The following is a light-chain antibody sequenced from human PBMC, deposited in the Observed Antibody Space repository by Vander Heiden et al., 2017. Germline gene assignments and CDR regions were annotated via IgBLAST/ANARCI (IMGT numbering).Light chain of an antibody. CDR1: SLRTNS. Sequence: SSELTQDPALSVALGQTVRITCQGASLRTNSASWYQQKPGQAPVLVIYRKTNRPAGIPDRFSGSSSGNTASLTITGAQAEDEADYYCNSRDSSGNVVFGGGTKLTVL. CDR3: NSRDSSGNVV. J-gene: IGLJ2*01. CDR2: RKT. V-gene: IGLV3-19*01.